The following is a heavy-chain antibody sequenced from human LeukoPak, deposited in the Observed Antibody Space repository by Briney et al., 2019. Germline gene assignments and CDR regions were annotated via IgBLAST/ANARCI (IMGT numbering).Heavy chain of an antibody. Sequence: QPGASLRLSCAASGFTFSSYAMSWVRQAPGKGLEWVSSISGSGGSTYYADSVKGRFTISRDNTKITLYLQLNSLRAEDTAVYYCGKVQNYYDSSGYQYYFDYWGQGTLVTVSS. CDR1: GFTFSSYA. CDR3: GKVQNYYDSSGYQYYFDY. CDR2: ISGSGGST. V-gene: IGHV3-23*01. D-gene: IGHD3-22*01. J-gene: IGHJ4*02.